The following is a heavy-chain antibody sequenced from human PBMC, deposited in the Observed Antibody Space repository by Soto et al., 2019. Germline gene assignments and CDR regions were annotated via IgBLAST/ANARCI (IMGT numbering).Heavy chain of an antibody. CDR1: GFTFSSYA. CDR3: AKDRDGAAAGPTKFYGMDV. J-gene: IGHJ6*02. Sequence: PGGSLRLSCAASGFTFSSYAMSWVRQAPGKGLEWVSVISGSGDSTYYADSVRGRFTISRDNSKNTLYLQMNSLRAEGTAVYYCAKDRDGAAAGPTKFYGMDVWGQGTTVTVSS. CDR2: ISGSGDST. D-gene: IGHD6-13*01. V-gene: IGHV3-23*01.